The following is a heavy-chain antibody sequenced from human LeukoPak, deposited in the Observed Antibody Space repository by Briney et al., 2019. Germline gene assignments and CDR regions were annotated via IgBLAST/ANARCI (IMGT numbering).Heavy chain of an antibody. J-gene: IGHJ6*02. CDR2: IYYSGST. Sequence: KPSETLSLTCTVSGGSISSYYWSWIRQPPGKGLEWIGYIYYSGSTNYNPSLKSRVTMSVDTSKNQFSLKLSSVTAADTAVYYCARDGQDYYYYGMDVWGQGTTVTVSS. CDR3: ARDGQDYYYYGMDV. CDR1: GGSISSYY. D-gene: IGHD2-15*01. V-gene: IGHV4-59*12.